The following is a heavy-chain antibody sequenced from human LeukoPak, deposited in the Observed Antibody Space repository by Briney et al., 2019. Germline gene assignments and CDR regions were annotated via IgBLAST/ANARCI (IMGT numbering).Heavy chain of an antibody. D-gene: IGHD5-18*01. J-gene: IGHJ5*02. CDR1: GGSIISSSYY. CDR2: IYYSGST. Sequence: SETLSLTCTVSGGSIISSSYYWGWLRQPPGKGLEWIGSIYYSGSTYYNPSLKSRVTISVDTSKNQFSLKLSSVTAADTAVYYCARADRGYNYDSSWGQGTLVTVSS. CDR3: ARADRGYNYDSS. V-gene: IGHV4-39*01.